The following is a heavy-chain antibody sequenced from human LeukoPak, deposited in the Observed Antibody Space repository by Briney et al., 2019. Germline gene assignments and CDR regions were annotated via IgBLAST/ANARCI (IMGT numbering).Heavy chain of an antibody. CDR2: LSGSGITT. CDR1: GFTFSNSA. CDR3: AKGIYSSGWSYFDY. V-gene: IGHV3-23*01. Sequence: GGSLRLYCAASGFTFSNSAMSWVRQAPGKGLEWVSTLSGSGITTYYADSVKGRFTISRDNSKNTLYLQMNSLRAEDTAVYYCAKGIYSSGWSYFDYWGHGTLVTVSS. J-gene: IGHJ4*01. D-gene: IGHD6-19*01.